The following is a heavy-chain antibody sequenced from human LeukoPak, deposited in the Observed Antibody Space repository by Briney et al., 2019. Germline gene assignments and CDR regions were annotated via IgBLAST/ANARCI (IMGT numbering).Heavy chain of an antibody. V-gene: IGHV3-66*02. CDR3: ASIFGTFDY. CDR2: IYSGGST. Sequence: PGGSLRLSCAASGFTASSNYTSWVRQAPGKGLEWGSVIYSGGSTYYADSVKGRFTISRDNSKNTLYLQMNSLRAEDTAVYYCASIFGTFDYWGQGTLVTVSS. J-gene: IGHJ4*02. CDR1: GFTASSNY. D-gene: IGHD3-3*02.